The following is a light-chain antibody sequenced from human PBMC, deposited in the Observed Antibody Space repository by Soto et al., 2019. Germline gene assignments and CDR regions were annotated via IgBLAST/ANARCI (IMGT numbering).Light chain of an antibody. Sequence: EIVLTQSPATLSVSPGERATLFCRASHGISSLLAWYQQKPGQAPRLLIYAASTRAAGIPARFSGSGSGTDFTLTISSPQSEDFAIYYCQQYYYWPITFGNGTRLDSK. J-gene: IGKJ5*01. CDR1: HGISSL. V-gene: IGKV3-15*01. CDR2: AAS. CDR3: QQYYYWPIT.